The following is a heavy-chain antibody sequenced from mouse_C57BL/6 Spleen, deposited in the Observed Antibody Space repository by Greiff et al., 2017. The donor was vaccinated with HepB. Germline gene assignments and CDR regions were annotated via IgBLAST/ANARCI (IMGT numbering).Heavy chain of an antibody. CDR3: ARALLWLHWYFDV. V-gene: IGHV1-22*01. J-gene: IGHJ1*03. Sequence: VQLQQSGPELVKPGASVKMSCKASGYTFTDYNMHWVKQSHGKSLEWIGYINPNNGGTSYNQKFKGKATLTVNKSSSTAYMELRSLTSEDSAVYYCARALLWLHWYFDVWGTGTTVTVSS. CDR2: INPNNGGT. CDR1: GYTFTDYN. D-gene: IGHD2-2*01.